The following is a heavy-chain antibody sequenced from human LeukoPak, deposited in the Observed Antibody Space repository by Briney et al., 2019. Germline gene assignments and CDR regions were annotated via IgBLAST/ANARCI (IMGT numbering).Heavy chain of an antibody. CDR2: INHSGST. D-gene: IGHD3-3*01. V-gene: IGHV4-34*01. CDR1: GGSFSGYY. Sequence: SETLSLTCAVYGGSFSGYYWSWIRQPPGKGLEWIGEINHSGSTNYNPSLKSRVTISVDTSKNQFSLKLSSVTAADTAVYYCARGRGDFWSGYPSSASRYYYYYMDVWGKGTTVTVSS. CDR3: ARGRGDFWSGYPSSASRYYYYYMDV. J-gene: IGHJ6*03.